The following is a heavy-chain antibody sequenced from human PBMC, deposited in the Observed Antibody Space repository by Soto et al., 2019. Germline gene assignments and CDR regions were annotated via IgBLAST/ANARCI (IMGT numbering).Heavy chain of an antibody. CDR3: AREKEAYCTGGGCYGMDV. J-gene: IGHJ6*02. D-gene: IGHD2-8*02. CDR1: GDTFTSYD. V-gene: IGHV1-8*01. CDR2: MNPNSANT. Sequence: ASVKVSCKASGDTFTSYDINWVRQATGQGLEWMGWMNPNSANTGYAQKFQGRVTMTRNTSISTAYMELSSLRSEDTAVYYCAREKEAYCTGGGCYGMDVWGQGTTVTVSS.